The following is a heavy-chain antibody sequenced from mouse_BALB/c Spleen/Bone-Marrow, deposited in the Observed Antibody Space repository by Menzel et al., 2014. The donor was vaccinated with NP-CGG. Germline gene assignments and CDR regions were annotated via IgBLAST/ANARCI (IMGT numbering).Heavy chain of an antibody. CDR1: GYTFTSYW. Sequence: LKKTGLDSGQPAASGKLSCKASGYTFTSYWMHWVKQRHGQGLEWIGNIYPGSGSTNYDEKFKSKGTLTVDTSSSTAYMHLSSLTSEDSAVYYCTREDYRYDWFAY. CDR2: IYPGSGST. J-gene: IGHJ3*01. CDR3: TREDYRYDWFAY. D-gene: IGHD2-14*01. V-gene: IGHV1S22*01.